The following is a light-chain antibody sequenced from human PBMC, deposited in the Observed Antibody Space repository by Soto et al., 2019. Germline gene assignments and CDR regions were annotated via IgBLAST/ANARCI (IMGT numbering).Light chain of an antibody. J-gene: IGKJ4*01. V-gene: IGKV1-39*01. CDR1: KSISSY. CDR3: QQSYSTPLT. Sequence: DIQMTQSPSSPSASVGARVTITCRASKSISSYLNWYQQKPGKAPKLLIYAASSLQSGVPSRFSGSGSGTDFTLTISSLQPEDFATYYCQQSYSTPLTFGGGTKVEIK. CDR2: AAS.